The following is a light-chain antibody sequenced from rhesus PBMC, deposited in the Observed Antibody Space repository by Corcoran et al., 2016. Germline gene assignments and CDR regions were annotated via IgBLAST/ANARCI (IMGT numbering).Light chain of an antibody. Sequence: DIQMTQSPSSVSASVGDRVTITCRACQGIASYLAWYQQKPGKAPNLLIFYATTSQSEVPSRFSGSGSGTEFTLTLLCLQPEDFATYFCQQYYGLPTFGGGAKVEI. J-gene: IGKJ4*01. CDR2: YAT. V-gene: IGKV1-25*01. CDR3: QQYYGLPT. CDR1: QGIASY.